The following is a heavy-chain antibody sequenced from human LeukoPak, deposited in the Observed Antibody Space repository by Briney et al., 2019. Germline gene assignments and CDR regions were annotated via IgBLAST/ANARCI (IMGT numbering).Heavy chain of an antibody. CDR3: ARGRVDIADH. CDR1: IGPFSDHY. V-gene: IGHV4-34*01. D-gene: IGHD5-12*01. Sequence: SETLSLTCAVYIGPFSDHYWTWIRQSPEKGLEWIGEINHRGSTNYNPSLKSRVTMSVDTSKNQFSLKLNSVTAADTAVYYCARGRVDIADHWGQGTPVTVSS. CDR2: INHRGST. J-gene: IGHJ4*02.